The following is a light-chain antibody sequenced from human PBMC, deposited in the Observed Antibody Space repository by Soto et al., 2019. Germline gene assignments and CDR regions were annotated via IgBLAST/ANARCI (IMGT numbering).Light chain of an antibody. CDR2: DAS. CDR1: QSVTNY. CDR3: QQYNSYWT. V-gene: IGKV3-11*01. Sequence: EIVLTQSPATLSLSPGEGATLSCRASQSVTNYLAWYQQKPGQAPRLLIYDASSLESGVPSRFSGSGSGTEFTLTISSLQPDDFATYYCQQYNSYWTFGQGTKVDIK. J-gene: IGKJ1*01.